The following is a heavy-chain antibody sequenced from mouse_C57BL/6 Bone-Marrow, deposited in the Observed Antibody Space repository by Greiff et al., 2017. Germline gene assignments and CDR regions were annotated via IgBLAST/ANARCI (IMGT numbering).Heavy chain of an antibody. V-gene: IGHV1-72*01. CDR1: GYTFTSYW. CDR3: ARKGLGYVDV. J-gene: IGHJ1*03. Sequence: QVQLQQPGAELVKPGASVKLSCKASGYTFTSYWMHWVKQRPGRGLEWIGRIDPNSCGTKYNEKFKSQATLTVDKPSSTAYMQLNSMTSEDSAVYYCARKGLGYVDVWGTGTTVTVSS. CDR2: IDPNSCGT.